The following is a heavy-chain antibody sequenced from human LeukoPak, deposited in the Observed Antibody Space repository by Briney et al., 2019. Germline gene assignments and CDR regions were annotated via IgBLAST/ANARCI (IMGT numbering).Heavy chain of an antibody. D-gene: IGHD1-26*01. Sequence: PSETLSLTCTVSGGSISSYYWNWLRQPPGKGLGWIGYIYYTGSTDYNPSLKSRVTISVDTSKNQFSLKLSSVTAADTAIYYCARAGDWEYFDYWGQGTLVTVSS. CDR3: ARAGDWEYFDY. CDR2: IYYTGST. V-gene: IGHV4-59*01. CDR1: GGSISSYY. J-gene: IGHJ4*02.